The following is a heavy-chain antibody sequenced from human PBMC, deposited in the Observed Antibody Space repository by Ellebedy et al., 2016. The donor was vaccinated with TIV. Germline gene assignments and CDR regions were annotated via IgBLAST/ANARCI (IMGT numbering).Heavy chain of an antibody. J-gene: IGHJ4*02. D-gene: IGHD2/OR15-2a*01. CDR2: ISNSGSYI. V-gene: IGHV3-21*01. CDR3: VRDSRGPS. CDR1: GFTFSCYN. Sequence: GESLKISCAASGFTFSCYNMHWVRQAPRTGLERVASISNSGSYIYYADSVKGRFTISRDNAKNSLHLQMNGLRVEDMAVYYCVRDSRGPSWGQGTLVTISS.